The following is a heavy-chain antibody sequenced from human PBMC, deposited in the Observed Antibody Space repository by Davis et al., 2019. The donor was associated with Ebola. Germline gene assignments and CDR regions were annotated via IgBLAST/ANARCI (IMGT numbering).Heavy chain of an antibody. Sequence: GESLKISCAGSGFTFNFYVMSWVRQAPGKGLEWVSAIDGGDGSTYYADSVKGRFTISRDNAKNSLYLQMNSLRDEDTAVYYCAREGMAAAGTRFYYYYYGMDVWGQGTTVTVSS. CDR1: GFTFNFYV. J-gene: IGHJ6*02. D-gene: IGHD6-13*01. CDR3: AREGMAAAGTRFYYYYYGMDV. V-gene: IGHV3-23*01. CDR2: IDGGDGST.